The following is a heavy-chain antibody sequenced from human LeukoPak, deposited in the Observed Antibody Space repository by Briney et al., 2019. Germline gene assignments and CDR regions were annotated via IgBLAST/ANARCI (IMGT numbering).Heavy chain of an antibody. CDR1: GYTFTGYY. Sequence: ASVKVSCKASGYTFTGYYMHWVRQAPGQGLEWMGIINPSGGSTSSAQKFQGGVSMTRDMSTTTVYMQLSSLRSEDTAVYYCARTSMVRGVPFDYWGQGTLVTVSS. CDR2: INPSGGST. D-gene: IGHD3-10*01. CDR3: ARTSMVRGVPFDY. V-gene: IGHV1-46*01. J-gene: IGHJ4*02.